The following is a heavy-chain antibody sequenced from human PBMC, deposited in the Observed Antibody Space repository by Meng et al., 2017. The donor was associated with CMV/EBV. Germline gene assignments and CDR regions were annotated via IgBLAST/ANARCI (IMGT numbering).Heavy chain of an antibody. CDR3: ARGESSWSGYYLYYGMDV. D-gene: IGHD3-3*01. V-gene: IGHV3-7*01. CDR1: GFTFSSYW. Sequence: GESLKISCAASGFTFSSYWMSWVRQAPGEGLEWVANIKQDGSEKYYVDSVKGRFTISRDNAKNSLYLQMNSLRAEDTAVYYCARGESSWSGYYLYYGMDVWGQGTTVTVSS. J-gene: IGHJ6*02. CDR2: IKQDGSEK.